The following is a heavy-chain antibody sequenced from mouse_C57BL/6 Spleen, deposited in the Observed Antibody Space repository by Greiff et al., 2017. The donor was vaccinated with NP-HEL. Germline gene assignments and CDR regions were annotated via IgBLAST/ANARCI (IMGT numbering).Heavy chain of an antibody. Sequence: QVQLKESGPGLVQPSQSLSITCTVSGFSLTSYGVHWVRQSPGKGLEWLGVIWSGGSTDYNAAFISRLSISKDNSKSQVFFKMNSLQADDTAIYYCARMRYYYGSSPHAMDYWGQGTSVTVSS. CDR3: ARMRYYYGSSPHAMDY. J-gene: IGHJ4*01. D-gene: IGHD1-1*01. CDR1: GFSLTSYG. V-gene: IGHV2-2*01. CDR2: IWSGGST.